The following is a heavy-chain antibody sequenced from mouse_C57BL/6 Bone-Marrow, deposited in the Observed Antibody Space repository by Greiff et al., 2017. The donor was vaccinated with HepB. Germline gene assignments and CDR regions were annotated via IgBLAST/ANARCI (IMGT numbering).Heavy chain of an antibody. CDR3: ANYGGGYFDV. V-gene: IGHV1-82*01. D-gene: IGHD1-2*01. Sequence: QVQLQQSGPELVKPGASVKISCKASGYAFSSSWMNWVKQRPGKGLEWIGRIYPGDGDTNYNGKFKGKATLTADKSSRTAYMQLSSLTSEDSAVYFCANYGGGYFDVWGTGTTVTVSS. CDR1: GYAFSSSW. CDR2: IYPGDGDT. J-gene: IGHJ1*03.